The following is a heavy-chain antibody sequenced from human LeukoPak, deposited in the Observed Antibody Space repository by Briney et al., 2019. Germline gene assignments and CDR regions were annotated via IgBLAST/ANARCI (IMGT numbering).Heavy chain of an antibody. CDR3: ARGVYDSSGYRKDY. CDR1: GYTFTSYG. CDR2: INTNTGNP. V-gene: IGHV7-4-1*02. Sequence: GASVKVSCKASGYTFTSYGISWVRQAPGQGLEWMGYINTNTGNPTYAQGFTGHFVFSLDTSVSTAYLQFSSLKAEDTAVYYCARGVYDSSGYRKDYWGQGTLVTVSS. J-gene: IGHJ4*02. D-gene: IGHD3-22*01.